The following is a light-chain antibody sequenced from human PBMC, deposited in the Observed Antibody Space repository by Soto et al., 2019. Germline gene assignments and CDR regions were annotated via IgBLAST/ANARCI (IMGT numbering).Light chain of an antibody. CDR1: QDINIY. Sequence: EIVLTQSPATLSLSPGERATLSCRASQDINIYLVWYQQKPGQGPRLLIYDASNRDTGIPSRFSGSGSGTVFILTKSSLASEDVAVYYCQQRSNWPLNFGRVTKVEIK. CDR2: DAS. CDR3: QQRSNWPLN. V-gene: IGKV3-11*01. J-gene: IGKJ4*01.